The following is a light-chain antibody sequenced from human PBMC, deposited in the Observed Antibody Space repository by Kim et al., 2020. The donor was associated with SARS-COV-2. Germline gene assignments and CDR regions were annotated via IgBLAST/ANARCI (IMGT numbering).Light chain of an antibody. V-gene: IGLV2-14*03. CDR2: DVS. CDR1: ITDIGGYNY. CDR3: SSYSSSSTLL. J-gene: IGLJ2*01. Sequence: GQSITISCTGTITDIGGYNYVSWYQQHPGKAPKLMVYDVSNRPSGVSNRFSGSKSGNTASLTISGLQAEDEADYYCSSYSSSSTLLFGGGTKLTVL.